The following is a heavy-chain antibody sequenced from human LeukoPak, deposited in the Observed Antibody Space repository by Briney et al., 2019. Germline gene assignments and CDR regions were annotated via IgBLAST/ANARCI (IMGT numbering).Heavy chain of an antibody. CDR2: ISAYNGNT. J-gene: IGHJ4*02. CDR3: ARHECSGGSCYSDYFDY. V-gene: IGHV1-18*01. D-gene: IGHD2-15*01. Sequence: SVKVSFKASGYTFTSYGISWVRQAPGHGLEWLGWISAYNGNTNYAQKIQGRDNMATDTSTSSAYMELRSLRSDDTAVYYCARHECSGGSCYSDYFDYWGQGTLGTVSS. CDR1: GYTFTSYG.